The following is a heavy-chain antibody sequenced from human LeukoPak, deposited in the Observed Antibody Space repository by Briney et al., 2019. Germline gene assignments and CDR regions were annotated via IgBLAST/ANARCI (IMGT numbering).Heavy chain of an antibody. Sequence: SETLSLTCTVSGGSISSSSYYWGWIRQPPGKGLEWIGSIYYSGSTYYNPSLKSRVTISVDTSKNQFSLKLSSVTAADTAVYYCARAYCDGDCYPEYWGQGTLVTVSS. CDR1: GGSISSSSYY. V-gene: IGHV4-39*07. CDR2: IYYSGST. CDR3: ARAYCDGDCYPEY. J-gene: IGHJ4*02. D-gene: IGHD2-21*02.